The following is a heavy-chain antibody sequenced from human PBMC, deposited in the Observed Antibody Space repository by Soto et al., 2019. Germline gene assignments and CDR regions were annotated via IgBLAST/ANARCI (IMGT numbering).Heavy chain of an antibody. J-gene: IGHJ4*01. V-gene: IGHV4-31*03. CDR2: IHYSGST. D-gene: IGHD3-10*01. CDR3: ARVRGSGSYAAYYFDS. Sequence: SETLSLTCTVSGGSISNGVYYWNWVRHHPGKGLEWIGYIHYSGSTWYNPSLESRVTISVDTSKDQFSLKLRSVTAADTAVYYCARVRGSGSYAAYYFDSWGQGTLVTSPQ. CDR1: GGSISNGVYY.